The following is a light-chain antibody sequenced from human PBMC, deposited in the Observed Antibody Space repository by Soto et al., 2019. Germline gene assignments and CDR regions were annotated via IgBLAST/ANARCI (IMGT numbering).Light chain of an antibody. J-gene: IGLJ1*01. CDR3: VSFTDSDTLV. CDR2: KVS. CDR1: SSDVGQDNS. Sequence: QSVLTQPASVSASRGQSITISCVGRSSDVGQDNSVSWYQQGPGKAPKLIIYKVSRRPSGVSNRFSGSRSGNTASLTISGLQPEDEADYFCVSFTDSDTLVFGTGTKVTVL. V-gene: IGLV2-14*01.